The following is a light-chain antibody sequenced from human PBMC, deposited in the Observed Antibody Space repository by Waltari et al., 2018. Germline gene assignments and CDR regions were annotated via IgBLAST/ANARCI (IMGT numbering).Light chain of an antibody. J-gene: IGLJ2*01. CDR1: ILRTYY. V-gene: IGLV3-19*01. Sequence: SSDLTQDPDVSVALGQSVRITCQGDILRTYYGNWCRQKPGQAPELVIDGKNNRPSGIPDRFSASSSENTASLIITGAQAEDEADYYCSSRELSGHVVFGGGTRLTVL. CDR2: GKN. CDR3: SSRELSGHVV.